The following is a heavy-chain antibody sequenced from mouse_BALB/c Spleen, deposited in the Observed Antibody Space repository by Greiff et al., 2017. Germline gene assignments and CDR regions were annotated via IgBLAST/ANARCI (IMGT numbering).Heavy chain of an antibody. CDR2: IYPGDGDT. Sequence: QVQLQQSGAELARPGASVKLSCKASGYTFTSYWMQWVKQRPGQGLEWIGAIYPGDGDTRYTQKFKGKATLTADKSSSTAYMQLSSLASEDSAVYYCARAYKALDYWGQGTTLTVSS. CDR3: ARAYKALDY. CDR1: GYTFTSYW. V-gene: IGHV1-87*01. D-gene: IGHD6-5*01. J-gene: IGHJ2*01.